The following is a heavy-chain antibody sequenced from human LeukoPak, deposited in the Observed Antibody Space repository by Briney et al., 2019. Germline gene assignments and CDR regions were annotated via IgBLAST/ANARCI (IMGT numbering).Heavy chain of an antibody. V-gene: IGHV4-59*01. Sequence: SETLSLTCNVSGGSMNTYYWSWIRQPPGKGLEWIGYIFYTGITNYNPSLKSRVTISVDTSRNQFSLKLTSVTAADTAVYFCARRTNWYYFDYWGQGTLVTVSS. D-gene: IGHD7-27*01. CDR3: ARRTNWYYFDY. CDR2: IFYTGIT. J-gene: IGHJ4*02. CDR1: GGSMNTYY.